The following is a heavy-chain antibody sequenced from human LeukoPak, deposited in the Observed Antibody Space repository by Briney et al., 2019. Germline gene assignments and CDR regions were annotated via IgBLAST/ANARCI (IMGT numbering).Heavy chain of an antibody. Sequence: SETLSLTCTVSGGSISSYYWSWIRQPPGKGLEWIGYIYYSGSTNYKSSLKSRVTISVDTSKNQFSLKLSSVTAADTAVYYCARLAYCGGDCYSGWGGYYYYYMDVWGKGTTVTVSS. CDR3: ARLAYCGGDCYSGWGGYYYYYMDV. V-gene: IGHV4-59*01. J-gene: IGHJ6*03. D-gene: IGHD2-21*02. CDR2: IYYSGST. CDR1: GGSISSYY.